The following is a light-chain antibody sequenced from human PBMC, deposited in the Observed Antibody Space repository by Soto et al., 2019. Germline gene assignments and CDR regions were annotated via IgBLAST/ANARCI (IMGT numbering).Light chain of an antibody. Sequence: QSALTQPASVSGSPGQSIAISCTGTSSDVGGFNYVSWYQQHPGNAPKLLIYDVSSRPSGVSDRFSGSKSGNTASLTISGLQAEDEADYYCASYTTRTTYVFGAGTKLTVL. V-gene: IGLV2-14*03. CDR3: ASYTTRTTYV. J-gene: IGLJ1*01. CDR1: SSDVGGFNY. CDR2: DVS.